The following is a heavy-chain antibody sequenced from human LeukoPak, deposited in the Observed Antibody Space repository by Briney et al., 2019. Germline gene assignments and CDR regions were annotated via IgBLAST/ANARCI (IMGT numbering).Heavy chain of an antibody. CDR2: ISGDNGNT. J-gene: IGHJ4*02. CDR1: VYTFTSYG. V-gene: IGHV1-18*01. Sequence: GASVKVSCKASVYTFTSYGFGWVRQAPGQGLEWMGWISGDNGNTNHAQKLQGRVTMTTDTSTTTAYMELRSLRSDDSAVYYCARDLIPYYYDTTGYRPLDCWGQGTQVTVSA. D-gene: IGHD3-22*01. CDR3: ARDLIPYYYDTTGYRPLDC.